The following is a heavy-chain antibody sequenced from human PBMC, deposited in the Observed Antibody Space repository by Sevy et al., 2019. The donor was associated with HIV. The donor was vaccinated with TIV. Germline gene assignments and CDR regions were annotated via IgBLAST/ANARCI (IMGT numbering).Heavy chain of an antibody. CDR1: GFTFSSHW. J-gene: IGHJ3*02. CDR3: ARSKVGVGDAFDI. CDR2: LNYDGSYT. D-gene: IGHD3-16*01. V-gene: IGHV3-74*01. Sequence: GGSLRLSCAASGFTFSSHWMQWVRQAPGKGLVWVSRLNYDGSYTNYADSVKGRFTISRDNAKSTLYLQMNSLRAEDTALYYCARSKVGVGDAFDIWAKGQWSPSPQ.